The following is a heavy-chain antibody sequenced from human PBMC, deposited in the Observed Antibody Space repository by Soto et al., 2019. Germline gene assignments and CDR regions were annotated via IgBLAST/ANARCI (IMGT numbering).Heavy chain of an antibody. CDR1: GGSFSGYY. CDR3: ARATRRLEYYGSGSYYWGGY. J-gene: IGHJ4*02. CDR2: INHSGST. V-gene: IGHV4-34*01. Sequence: QVQLQQWGAGLLKPSETLSLTCAVYGGSFSGYYWSWIRQPPGKGLEWNGEINHSGSTNYNPSLKSRVTLSVDTSKNQSSLKLSSVTAADSAVYYCARATRRLEYYGSGSYYWGGYWGQGTLVTVSS. D-gene: IGHD3-10*01.